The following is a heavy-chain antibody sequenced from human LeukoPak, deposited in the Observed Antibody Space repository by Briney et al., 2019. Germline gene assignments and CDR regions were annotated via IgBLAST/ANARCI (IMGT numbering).Heavy chain of an antibody. D-gene: IGHD2-21*02. V-gene: IGHV4-31*03. CDR1: GGSISSDGFY. Sequence: PSETLSLTCTVSGGSISSDGFYWSWVRQHPGKGLEWIGYISYSGSTYYNPSLKSRVSVSLDTSKSQFSLKLTSVTAADTAVYFCARGLSYCDFWGQGTQVTVSS. CDR2: ISYSGST. J-gene: IGHJ4*02. CDR3: ARGLSYCDF.